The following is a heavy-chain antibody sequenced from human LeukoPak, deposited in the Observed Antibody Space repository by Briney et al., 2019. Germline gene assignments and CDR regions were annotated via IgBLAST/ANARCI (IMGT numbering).Heavy chain of an antibody. Sequence: NPSETLSLTCTVSGGSISSSSYYWGWIRQPPGKGLEWIGSIYYSGSTYYNPSLKSRVTISVDTSKNQFSLKLSSVTAADTAVYYCARLTSLPNYYFDYWGQGTLVTVSS. V-gene: IGHV4-39*01. CDR3: ARLTSLPNYYFDY. CDR2: IYYSGST. J-gene: IGHJ4*02. D-gene: IGHD2-2*01. CDR1: GGSISSSSYY.